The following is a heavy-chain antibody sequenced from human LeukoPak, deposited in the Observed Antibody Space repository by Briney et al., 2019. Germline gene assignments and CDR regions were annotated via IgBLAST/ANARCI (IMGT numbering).Heavy chain of an antibody. CDR3: ARDHTGSFGESLYYFDY. CDR2: IKQDGSEK. V-gene: IGHV3-7*05. CDR1: GFTFSSYW. J-gene: IGHJ4*02. Sequence: GGSLRLSCAASGFTFSSYWMSWVRQAPGKGLEWVANIKQDGSEKYYVDSVKGRFTISRDNAKNSLYLQMNSLRAEDTAVYYCARDHTGSFGESLYYFDYWGQGTLVTVSS. D-gene: IGHD3-10*01.